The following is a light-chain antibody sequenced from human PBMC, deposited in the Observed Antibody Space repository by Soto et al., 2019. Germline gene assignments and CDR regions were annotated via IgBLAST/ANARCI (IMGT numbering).Light chain of an antibody. CDR2: GAS. Sequence: EVVLTQYPGTLSLSPGERSTLSCSASQSVSSNLAWYQQKPGQAPRLLIYGASTRATGIPARFSGSGSGTEFTLTISSLQSEDFAVYYCQQYNNWPPLTFGGGTKVDIK. V-gene: IGKV3-15*01. CDR3: QQYNNWPPLT. CDR1: QSVSSN. J-gene: IGKJ4*01.